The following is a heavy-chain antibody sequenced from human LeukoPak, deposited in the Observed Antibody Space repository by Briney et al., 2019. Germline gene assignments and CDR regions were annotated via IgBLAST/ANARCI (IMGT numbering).Heavy chain of an antibody. CDR1: GDSISSGNYY. D-gene: IGHD2-2*01. J-gene: IGHJ5*02. CDR3: ARDRGGYCSSTSCYAGYWFDP. CDR2: IYTSRSN. Sequence: SQTLSLTCTVSGDSISSGNYYWTCIRQPAGKGLEWIGHIYTSRSNNYNPTLKSRVTISVDTSKNQFSLKLSSVTAADTAVYYCARDRGGYCSSTSCYAGYWFDPWGQGTLVTVSS. V-gene: IGHV4-61*09.